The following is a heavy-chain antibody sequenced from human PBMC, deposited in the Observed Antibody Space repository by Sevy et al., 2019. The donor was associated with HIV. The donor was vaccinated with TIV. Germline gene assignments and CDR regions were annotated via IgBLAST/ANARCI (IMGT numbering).Heavy chain of an antibody. Sequence: ASVKVSCKASGYTCTGYYMHWVRQAPRQGLEWMGWINPNSGGTNYAQKFQGWVTMTRDTSISTAYMELSRLRSDDTAVYYCARATVTTGGAFDIWGQGTMVTVSS. CDR2: INPNSGGT. D-gene: IGHD4-17*01. V-gene: IGHV1-2*04. CDR1: GYTCTGYY. J-gene: IGHJ3*02. CDR3: ARATVTTGGAFDI.